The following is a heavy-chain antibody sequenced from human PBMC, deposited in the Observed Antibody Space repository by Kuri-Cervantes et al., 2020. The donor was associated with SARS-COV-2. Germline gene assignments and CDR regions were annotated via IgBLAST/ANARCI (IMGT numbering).Heavy chain of an antibody. CDR1: GFTFDDYA. Sequence: GGSLRLSCAASGFTFDDYAMHWVRQAPGKGLEWVSGISWNSGSIGYADSVKGRFTISRDNAKNSLYLQMNSLRAEDTAVYYCARDMVRGARGYYYYGMDVWGQGTTVTVSS. CDR2: ISWNSGSI. J-gene: IGHJ6*02. CDR3: ARDMVRGARGYYYYGMDV. V-gene: IGHV3-9*01. D-gene: IGHD3-10*01.